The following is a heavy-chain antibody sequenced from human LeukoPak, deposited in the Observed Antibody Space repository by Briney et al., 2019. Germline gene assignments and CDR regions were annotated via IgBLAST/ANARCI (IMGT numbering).Heavy chain of an antibody. Sequence: PGESLRLSCAASGFTFSSYPMSWVRQAPGKVLGLVSSIRGSGGTKYYANSVKGRFTISRDNSKNTLYLQMNSLRAEDTAVYYCAKAAGDYVFDYWGQGTLVTVSS. CDR1: GFTFSSYP. CDR3: AKAAGDYVFDY. CDR2: IRGSGGTK. J-gene: IGHJ4*02. V-gene: IGHV3-23*01. D-gene: IGHD4-17*01.